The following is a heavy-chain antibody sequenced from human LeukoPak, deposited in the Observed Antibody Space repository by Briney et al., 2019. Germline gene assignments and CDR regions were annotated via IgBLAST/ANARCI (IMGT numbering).Heavy chain of an antibody. Sequence: GASVTVSCKASGYTFTGYYMHWVRQAPGQGLEWMGWINPNSGGTNYAQKLQGRVTMTRDTSISTAYMELSRLRSDDTAVYYCARDCGDWDAFDIWGQGTMVTVSS. J-gene: IGHJ3*02. D-gene: IGHD2-21*02. CDR3: ARDCGDWDAFDI. CDR2: INPNSGGT. V-gene: IGHV1-2*02. CDR1: GYTFTGYY.